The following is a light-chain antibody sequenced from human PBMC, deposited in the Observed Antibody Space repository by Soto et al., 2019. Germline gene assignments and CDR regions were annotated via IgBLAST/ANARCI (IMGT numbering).Light chain of an antibody. CDR1: LANIGGNS. CDR2: DDD. CDR3: GSWDSSLSAYV. Sequence: QSVLTQPPSGSASPGQRVTIYCSRILANIGGNSVSWYQQLPGTAPKLLIYDDDKRPSGIPDRFSGSKSGTSATLGITGFQTGDEADHYCGSWDSSLSAYVFGTGTKVTVL. J-gene: IGLJ1*01. V-gene: IGLV1-51*01.